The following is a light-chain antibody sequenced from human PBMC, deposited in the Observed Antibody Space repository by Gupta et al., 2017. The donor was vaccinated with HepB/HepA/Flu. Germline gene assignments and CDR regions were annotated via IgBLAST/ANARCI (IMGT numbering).Light chain of an antibody. CDR2: DTK. CDR1: SGSVSTSHY. Sequence: QTVVTQEPSFSVSPGGTVTLTCALSSGSVSTSHYPSWYQQIPGHSPLTLLYDTKRRSSGVPGRFSAYILGGTAALTITGDEADDECDYFCAMYMGSGSWVFGGGTKLTVL. J-gene: IGLJ3*02. V-gene: IGLV8-61*01. CDR3: AMYMGSGSWV.